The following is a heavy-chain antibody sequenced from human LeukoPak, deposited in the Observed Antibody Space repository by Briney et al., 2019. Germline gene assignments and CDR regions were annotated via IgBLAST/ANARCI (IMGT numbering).Heavy chain of an antibody. CDR2: IYYSGST. Sequence: SETLSLTCTVSGGSISSYYWSWIRQPPGKGLEWIGYIYYSGSTNYNPSLKSRVTISVDTSKNQFSLKLSSATAADTAVYYCARFKSAVRGVYYFDYWGQGTLVTVSS. CDR3: ARFKSAVRGVYYFDY. J-gene: IGHJ4*02. D-gene: IGHD3-10*01. V-gene: IGHV4-59*01. CDR1: GGSISSYY.